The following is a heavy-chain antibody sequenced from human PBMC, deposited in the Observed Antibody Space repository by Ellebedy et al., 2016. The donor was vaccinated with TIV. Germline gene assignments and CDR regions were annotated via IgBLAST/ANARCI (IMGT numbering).Heavy chain of an antibody. CDR3: AFRNWNDADDAFDI. CDR2: INPNSGGT. CDR1: GYTFTGYY. J-gene: IGHJ3*02. V-gene: IGHV1-2*02. Sequence: ASVKVSXXASGYTFTGYYMHWVRQAPGQGLEWMGWINPNSGGTNYAQKFQGRVTMTRDTSISTAYMELSRLRSDDTAVYYCAFRNWNDADDAFDIWGQGTMVTVSS. D-gene: IGHD1-1*01.